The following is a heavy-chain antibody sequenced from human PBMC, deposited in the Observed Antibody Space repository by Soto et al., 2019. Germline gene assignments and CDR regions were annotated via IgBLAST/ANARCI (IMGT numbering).Heavy chain of an antibody. CDR1: GYTFTNYG. V-gene: IGHV1-18*01. CDR3: ARDPGAASFDF. CDR2: INTSNDNK. D-gene: IGHD2-15*01. J-gene: IGHJ4*02. Sequence: GASVKVSCKASGYTFTNYGISWVRQAPGEGLEWVGWINTSNDNKLYAQKLQGRLTLTTDTSTSTAYMDLTTLRSDDTAVYVCARDPGAASFDFWAQGTLVTVSS.